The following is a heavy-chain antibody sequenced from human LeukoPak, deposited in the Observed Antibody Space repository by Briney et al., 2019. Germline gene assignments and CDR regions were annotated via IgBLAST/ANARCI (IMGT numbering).Heavy chain of an antibody. V-gene: IGHV1-18*01. J-gene: IGHJ4*02. CDR1: GYRFTSYG. Sequence: GASVKVSCKASGYRFTSYGISWVRQAPGQVLEWMGWISGYNGNTNYAQKLQGRVTMTTDTSTSTAYMELRSLRSDDTAVYYCAREYCSSTRCYMADYWGQGTLVTVSS. D-gene: IGHD2-2*01. CDR2: ISGYNGNT. CDR3: AREYCSSTRCYMADY.